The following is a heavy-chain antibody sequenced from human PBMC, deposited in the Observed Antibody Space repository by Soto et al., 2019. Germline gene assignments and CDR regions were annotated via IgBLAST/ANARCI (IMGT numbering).Heavy chain of an antibody. Sequence: SETLPLTCAVYGGSFSGYYWSWIRQPPGKGLEWIGEINHSGSTNYNPSLKSRVTISVDTSKNQFSLKLSSVTAADTAVYYCARGRRGSSARFYYYYGMDVWGQGTTVTVSS. CDR1: GGSFSGYY. CDR3: ARGRRGSSARFYYYYGMDV. J-gene: IGHJ6*02. CDR2: INHSGST. D-gene: IGHD6-6*01. V-gene: IGHV4-34*01.